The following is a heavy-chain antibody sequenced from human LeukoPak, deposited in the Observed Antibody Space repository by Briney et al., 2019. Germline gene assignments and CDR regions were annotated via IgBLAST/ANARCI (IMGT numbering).Heavy chain of an antibody. D-gene: IGHD6-13*01. CDR3: AKNKRGSTYSSIDY. CDR2: IKSDGSTT. V-gene: IGHV3-74*01. J-gene: IGHJ4*02. Sequence: PGGSLRLSCEASGFTVSSYWMHWVRQAPGKGLVWVSRIKSDGSTTTYADSVKGRFTISRDDSKNTLYLQMNTLRAEDTAVYYCAKNKRGSTYSSIDYWGQGTLVTVSS. CDR1: GFTVSSYW.